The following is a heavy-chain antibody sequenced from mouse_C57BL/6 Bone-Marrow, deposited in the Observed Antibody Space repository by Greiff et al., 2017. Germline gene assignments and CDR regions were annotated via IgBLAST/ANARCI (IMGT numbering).Heavy chain of an antibody. CDR1: GYTFTSYW. V-gene: IGHV1-53*01. CDR2: INPSNGGT. J-gene: IGHJ1*03. CDR3: ARSLLLRSLYWYFDV. Sequence: VQLQQPGTELVKPGASVKLSCKASGYTFTSYWMHWVKQRPGQGLEWIGNINPSNGGTNYNEKFKSKATLTVDKSSSTAYMQLSSLTSEDSAVYYCARSLLLRSLYWYFDVWGTGTTVTVSS. D-gene: IGHD1-1*01.